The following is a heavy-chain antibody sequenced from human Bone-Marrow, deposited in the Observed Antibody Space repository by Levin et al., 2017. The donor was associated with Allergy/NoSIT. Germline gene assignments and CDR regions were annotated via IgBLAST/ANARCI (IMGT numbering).Heavy chain of an antibody. J-gene: IGHJ3*02. Sequence: GESLKISCKASGYTFTSYAMNWVRQAPGQGLEWMGWINTNTGNPTYAQGFTGRFVFSLDTSVSTAYLQISSLKAEDTAVYYCAGPLMITFGGVITHDAFDIWGQGTMVTVSS. CDR2: INTNTGNP. CDR3: AGPLMITFGGVITHDAFDI. CDR1: GYTFTSYA. D-gene: IGHD3-16*02. V-gene: IGHV7-4-1*02.